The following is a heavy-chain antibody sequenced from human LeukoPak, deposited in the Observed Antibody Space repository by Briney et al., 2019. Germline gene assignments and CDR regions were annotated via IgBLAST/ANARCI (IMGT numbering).Heavy chain of an antibody. CDR3: ARDRGSRDGPLFDY. Sequence: GGSLRLSCVVSGFNFSRYSMNWVRQAPGKGLEWVSVIYSGGSTYYADSVKGRFTISRDNSKNTLYLQMNSLRAEDTAVYYCARDRGSRDGPLFDYWGQGTLVTVSS. CDR2: IYSGGST. D-gene: IGHD2-2*01. J-gene: IGHJ4*02. CDR1: GFNFSRYS. V-gene: IGHV3-66*01.